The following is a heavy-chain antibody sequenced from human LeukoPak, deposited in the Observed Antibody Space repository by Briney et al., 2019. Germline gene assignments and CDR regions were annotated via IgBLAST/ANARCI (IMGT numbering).Heavy chain of an antibody. J-gene: IGHJ1*01. CDR2: IYYSGST. CDR1: SDSISSSY. D-gene: IGHD2-2*01. CDR3: ARGYCSSTICFQYFHH. Sequence: SETLSLTCTVSSDSISSSYWSWIRQPPGRGLEWIGYIYYSGSTNYNPSLKSRVAISVDTSKNQFSLKLNSVTAADTAVYYCARGYCSSTICFQYFHHWGQGTLVTVSS. V-gene: IGHV4-59*01.